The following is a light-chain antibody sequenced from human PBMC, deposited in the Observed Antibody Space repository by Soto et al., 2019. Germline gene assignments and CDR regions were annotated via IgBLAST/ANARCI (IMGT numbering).Light chain of an antibody. CDR3: QSYDSRLSGWV. J-gene: IGLJ3*02. V-gene: IGLV1-40*01. Sequence: QPVLTQPPSVSGAPRQRVTISCTGSSSNIGAGYDVHWYQQLPGTAPKLLIYGNSNRPSGVPDRFSGSKSGTSASLAITGLQAEDESDYYCQSYDSRLSGWVFGGGTKLTVL. CDR1: SSNIGAGYD. CDR2: GNS.